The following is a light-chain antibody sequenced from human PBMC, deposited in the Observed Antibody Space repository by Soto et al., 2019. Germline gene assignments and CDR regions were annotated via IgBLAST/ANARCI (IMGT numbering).Light chain of an antibody. CDR3: QQSYSTPLT. V-gene: IGKV1-39*01. CDR2: AAS. J-gene: IGKJ4*01. Sequence: DIQMTQSPSTLSASLGDRVTITCRASQTINIWLAWYQQKPGMAPKLLIYAASSLQSGVPSRFSGSGSGTDFTLTISSLQPEDFATYYCQQSYSTPLTFGGGTKVDIK. CDR1: QTINIW.